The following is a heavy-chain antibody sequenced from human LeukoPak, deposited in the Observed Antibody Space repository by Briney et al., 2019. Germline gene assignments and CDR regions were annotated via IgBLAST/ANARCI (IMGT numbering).Heavy chain of an antibody. D-gene: IGHD6-19*01. CDR1: GFTFSSYA. CDR2: ISGSGGST. J-gene: IGHJ6*03. CDR3: AKAGIAVAVGYYYMDV. Sequence: PGGSLRLSCAASGFTFSSYAMSWVRQAPGKGLEWVSAISGSGGSTYYADSVKGRFTISRDNSKNTLYLQMNSLRAEDTAVYYCAKAGIAVAVGYYYMDVWGKGTTVTVSS. V-gene: IGHV3-23*01.